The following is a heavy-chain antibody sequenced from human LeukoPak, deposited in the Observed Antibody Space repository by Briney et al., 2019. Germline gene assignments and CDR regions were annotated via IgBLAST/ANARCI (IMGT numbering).Heavy chain of an antibody. D-gene: IGHD6-19*01. Sequence: SETLSLTCTVSGGSISSSSYYWGWLRQPPGKGLEWIGSIYYSGSTYYNPSLKSRVTISVDTSKNQFSLKLSSVTAADTAAYYCARTIAVAGKKFDYWGQGTLVTVSS. CDR3: ARTIAVAGKKFDY. V-gene: IGHV4-39*01. J-gene: IGHJ4*02. CDR2: IYYSGST. CDR1: GGSISSSSYY.